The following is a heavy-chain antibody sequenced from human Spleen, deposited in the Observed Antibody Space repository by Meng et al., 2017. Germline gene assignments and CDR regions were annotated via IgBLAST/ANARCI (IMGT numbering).Heavy chain of an antibody. V-gene: IGHV4-30-4*01. CDR2: NYYSGST. Sequence: QVQLQESGPGLVKPSQTLSLTCTVSGGSISNGDYYWSWIRQPPGKGLEWVGYNYYSGSTYSNPSLKSRLTISVDTSKNQFSLRLTSVTAADTAVYYCVRVVPFASPFWFDPWGQGTLVTVSS. CDR1: GGSISNGDYY. D-gene: IGHD2-2*01. CDR3: VRVVPFASPFWFDP. J-gene: IGHJ5*02.